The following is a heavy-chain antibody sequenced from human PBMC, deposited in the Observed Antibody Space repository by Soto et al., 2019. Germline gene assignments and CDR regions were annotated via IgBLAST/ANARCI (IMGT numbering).Heavy chain of an antibody. CDR1: GGTFSSYT. J-gene: IGHJ5*02. Sequence: SVKVSCKASGGTFSSYTISWVRQAPGQGLEWMGRIIPILGIANYAQKFQGRVTITADKSTSTAYMELSSLRSEDTAVYYCARWIAAAGTRWFDPWGQGTLVTVS. CDR2: IIPILGIA. D-gene: IGHD6-13*01. V-gene: IGHV1-69*02. CDR3: ARWIAAAGTRWFDP.